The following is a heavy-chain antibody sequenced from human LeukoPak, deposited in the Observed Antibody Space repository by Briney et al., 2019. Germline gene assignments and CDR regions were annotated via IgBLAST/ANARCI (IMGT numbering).Heavy chain of an antibody. Sequence: KPSETLSLTCAVYGGSLSGHYWSWIRQPPGKGLEWIGEINHSGSTNYNPSLKSRVTISVDTSNNQFSLKVNSVTAADTATYYCASHRGDTYGPYDYWGQGILVTVSS. CDR1: GGSLSGHY. CDR2: INHSGST. V-gene: IGHV4-34*01. CDR3: ASHRGDTYGPYDY. D-gene: IGHD5-18*01. J-gene: IGHJ4*02.